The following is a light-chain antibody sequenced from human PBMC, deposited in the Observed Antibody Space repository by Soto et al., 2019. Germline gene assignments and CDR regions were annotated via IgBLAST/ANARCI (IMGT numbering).Light chain of an antibody. CDR1: QTISSY. CDR3: QQSYSTPYT. J-gene: IGKJ2*01. Sequence: DIQMTQSPSSLYASVGDRVTMTCRASQTISSYLDWYQQKPGRAPELLIYAASSLQSGVPSRFSGSGSGTDFTLTISSLQPEDFATYYCQQSYSTPYTFGQGTKLEI. CDR2: AAS. V-gene: IGKV1-39*01.